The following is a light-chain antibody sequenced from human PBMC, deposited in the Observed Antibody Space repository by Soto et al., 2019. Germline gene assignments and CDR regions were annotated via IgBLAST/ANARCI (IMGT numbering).Light chain of an antibody. J-gene: IGLJ2*01. CDR3: SSYTTSTTLIL. CDR2: EVT. Sequence: QSVLTQPASVSGSPGQSITISCTGTSSDVGGYKYVSWYQHHPGKAPKLIIYEVTNRPSGVSSRFSGSKSGNTASLTISGLQTEDEADYFCSSYTTSTTLILFGGGTKVTVL. V-gene: IGLV2-14*01. CDR1: SSDVGGYKY.